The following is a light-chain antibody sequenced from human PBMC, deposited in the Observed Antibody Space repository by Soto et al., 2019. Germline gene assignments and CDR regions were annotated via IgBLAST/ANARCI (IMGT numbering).Light chain of an antibody. CDR2: GAS. V-gene: IGKV3D-20*02. J-gene: IGKJ4*01. CDR1: QSVSSSY. Sequence: ECVLPQSPGTLSFSPGERVTLSCRASQSVSSSYLAWYQQKPGQAPRLLIYGASTRATGIPARFSGSGSGTEFTLTISSLQSEDFAVYYCQQRSNWPLTFGGGTKVDIK. CDR3: QQRSNWPLT.